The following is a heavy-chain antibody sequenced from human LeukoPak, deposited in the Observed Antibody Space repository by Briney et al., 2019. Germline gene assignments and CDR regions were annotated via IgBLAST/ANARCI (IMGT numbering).Heavy chain of an antibody. CDR3: VKGPTITMVRGVIHPFDY. D-gene: IGHD3-10*01. V-gene: IGHV3-64D*06. CDR2: ISSNGGST. J-gene: IGHJ4*02. Sequence: GGSLRLSCPASGFTFSSYAMHWVRQAPGKGLEYVSAISSNGGSTYYADSVKGRFTISRDNSKNTLYLQMSSLRAEDTAVYYCVKGPTITMVRGVIHPFDYWGQGTLVTVSS. CDR1: GFTFSSYA.